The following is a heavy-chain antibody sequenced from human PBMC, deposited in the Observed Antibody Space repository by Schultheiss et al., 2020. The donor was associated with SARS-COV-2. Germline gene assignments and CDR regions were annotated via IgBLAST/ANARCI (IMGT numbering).Heavy chain of an antibody. D-gene: IGHD3-16*01. V-gene: IGHV4-4*07. J-gene: IGHJ4*02. CDR1: GGSFSSYF. Sequence: GSLRLSCTVSGGSFSSYFWTWIRQPAGKGLEWIGRIYASGSTNYNSSLKSRVTMSLDTSKNQFSLRLTSVTAAVTAVYYCARGGGSLTNWGQGALVTVSS. CDR3: ARGGGSLTN. CDR2: IYASGST.